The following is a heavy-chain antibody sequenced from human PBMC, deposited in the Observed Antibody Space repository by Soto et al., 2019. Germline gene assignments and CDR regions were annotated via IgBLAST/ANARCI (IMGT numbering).Heavy chain of an antibody. CDR2: IYYSGST. CDR1: GVSISSGGYY. V-gene: IGHV4-31*03. CDR3: ARDWGSDCCFDY. J-gene: IGHJ4*02. Sequence: QVQLQESGPGLVKPSQTLSLTCTVSGVSISSGGYYWSWIRQHPGKGLAWIGDIYYSGSTYYNPSRKSRVTISVDTSKNQFPRKLSSVSAADTVLYYCARDWGSDCCFDYWGPGSRVTVSS. D-gene: IGHD2-21*01.